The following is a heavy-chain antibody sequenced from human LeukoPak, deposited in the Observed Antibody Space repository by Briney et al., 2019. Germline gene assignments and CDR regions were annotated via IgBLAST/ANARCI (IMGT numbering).Heavy chain of an antibody. CDR3: ARAPSWGKGAFDI. CDR1: GYTFTSYY. D-gene: IGHD3-16*01. V-gene: IGHV1-46*01. J-gene: IGHJ3*02. CDR2: INPSGGST. Sequence: ASVKVSCKASGYTFTSYYMHWVRQAPGQGLEWMGIINPSGGSTSYAQKFQGRVTMTRDMSTSTVYMELSSLRSEDTAVYYCARAPSWGKGAFDIWGQGTMVTVSS.